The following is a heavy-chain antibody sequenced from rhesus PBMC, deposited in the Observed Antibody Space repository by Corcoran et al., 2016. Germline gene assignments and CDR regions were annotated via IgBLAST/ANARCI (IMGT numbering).Heavy chain of an antibody. CDR2: IRSKAYGGTA. J-gene: IGHJ2*01. D-gene: IGHD5-42*01. CDR3: TRGGYSPNWYFDL. Sequence: EVQLVESGGGLVQPGGSLRLSCAASGFTFSNHYTYWVRQAPGKGLEGVGFIRSKAYGGTAEYAAAVKGRFTISRDDSKSIAYLQMNSLKTEDTAVYYCTRGGYSPNWYFDLWGPGTPITISS. CDR1: GFTFSNHY. V-gene: IGHV3-184*01.